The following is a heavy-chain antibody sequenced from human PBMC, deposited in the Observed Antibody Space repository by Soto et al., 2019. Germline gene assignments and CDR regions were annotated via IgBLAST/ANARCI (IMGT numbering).Heavy chain of an antibody. Sequence: SETLSLTCTVSGDSISSADYYWSWIRQTPGNGLEWIGHIFYSGTTYYNPSLKSRLTISVDTSKNHLSLRLTSVTAADTAVYYCARDLWVEPELYYYGMDVWGQGTTVTVSS. V-gene: IGHV4-30-4*01. D-gene: IGHD1-1*01. CDR3: ARDLWVEPELYYYGMDV. J-gene: IGHJ6*02. CDR1: GDSISSADYY. CDR2: IFYSGTT.